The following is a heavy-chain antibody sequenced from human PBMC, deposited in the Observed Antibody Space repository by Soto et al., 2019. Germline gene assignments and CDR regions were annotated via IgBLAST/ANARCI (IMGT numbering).Heavy chain of an antibody. D-gene: IGHD6-19*01. J-gene: IGHJ4*02. CDR3: AREDYSSGMAGLFGH. CDR2: TPSDGGNR. CDR1: GFALSTYV. V-gene: IGHV3-30-3*01. Sequence: QVQLVESGGGVVQPGTSLRLSCAASGFALSTYVMHWVRQAPGKGLEWVALTPSDGGNRQYADSVKGRFSISRDNPKNPVSLEMNSLRIEDTAVYHCAREDYSSGMAGLFGHWGQGTLVTVSS.